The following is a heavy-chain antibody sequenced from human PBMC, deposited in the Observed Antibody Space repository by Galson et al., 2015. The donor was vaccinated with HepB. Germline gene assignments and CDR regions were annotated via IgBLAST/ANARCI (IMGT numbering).Heavy chain of an antibody. CDR3: AREVDIVATYHGAFDI. Sequence: SVKVSCKASGYTFTSYGISWVRQAPGQGLEWMGWISAYNGNTNYAQKLQGRVTMTTDTSTSTAYMELRSLRSDDTAVYYCAREVDIVATYHGAFDIWGQGTVVTVSS. D-gene: IGHD5-12*01. V-gene: IGHV1-18*01. CDR1: GYTFTSYG. CDR2: ISAYNGNT. J-gene: IGHJ3*02.